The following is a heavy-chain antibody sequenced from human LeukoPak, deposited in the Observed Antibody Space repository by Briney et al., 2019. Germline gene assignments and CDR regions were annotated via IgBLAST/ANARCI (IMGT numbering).Heavy chain of an antibody. V-gene: IGHV1-18*01. CDR2: ISGYNGHT. J-gene: IGHJ4*02. D-gene: IGHD1-26*01. CDR3: ARGFSANYYDY. CDR1: GYTFTSYA. Sequence: ASVKVFCKTSGYTFTSYAISWVRQAPGQGLEWMGWISGYNGHTYSAQKFQGSLTMTTDTSTSTADMELRGLTSDDTAVFYCARGFSANYYDYWGQGTLVTVSS.